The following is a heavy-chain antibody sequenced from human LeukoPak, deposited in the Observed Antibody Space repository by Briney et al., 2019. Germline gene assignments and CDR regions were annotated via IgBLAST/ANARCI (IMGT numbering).Heavy chain of an antibody. CDR2: ISGTGSST. Sequence: GSLRLSCEASGFTFGNYAMNWVRQAPGKGLEWVSTISGTGSSTYYADSAKGRFTISRDNSKDTLFLQLNSLTAADTAMYFCAKASVAIPQYCNSWGQGTWSPSPQ. V-gene: IGHV3-23*01. D-gene: IGHD2-2*02. J-gene: IGHJ5*02. CDR3: AKASVAIPQYCNS. CDR1: GFTFGNYA.